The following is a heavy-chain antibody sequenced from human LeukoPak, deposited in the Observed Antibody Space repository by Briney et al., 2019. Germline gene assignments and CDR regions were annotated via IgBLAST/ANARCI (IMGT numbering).Heavy chain of an antibody. D-gene: IGHD2-21*02. V-gene: IGHV3-48*03. J-gene: IGHJ6*03. Sequence: GGSLRLSPAASGFTFSSYEMNWVRQAPGKGLEWVSYLSSSGSTIYYADSVKGRFTISRDNAKSSLYLQMNSLRAEDTAVYYCARGRLVNCGGDCYYYYYYMDVWGKGTTVTVSS. CDR2: LSSSGSTI. CDR1: GFTFSSYE. CDR3: ARGRLVNCGGDCYYYYYYMDV.